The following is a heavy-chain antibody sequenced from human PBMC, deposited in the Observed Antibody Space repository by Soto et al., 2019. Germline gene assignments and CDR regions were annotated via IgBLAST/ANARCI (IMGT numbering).Heavy chain of an antibody. CDR3: ARDRRVVVAATQASGYFQH. CDR2: INPNSGGT. Sequence: GASVKVSCKASGYTFTGYYMHWVRQAPGQGLEWMGWINPNSGGTSYAQKFQGWVTMTRDTSISTAYMELSRLRSDDTAVYYCARDRRVVVAATQASGYFQHWGQGTLVTVSS. CDR1: GYTFTGYY. J-gene: IGHJ1*01. D-gene: IGHD2-15*01. V-gene: IGHV1-2*04.